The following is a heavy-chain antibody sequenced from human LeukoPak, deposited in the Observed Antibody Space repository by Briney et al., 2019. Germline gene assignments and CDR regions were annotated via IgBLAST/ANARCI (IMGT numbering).Heavy chain of an antibody. J-gene: IGHJ5*02. D-gene: IGHD3-22*01. CDR2: ISAYNGNT. CDR3: ARDGDSSGYYNWFDP. Sequence: ASVKVSCKASGYTFTSYGISWVRQAPGQGLEWTGWISAYNGNTNYAQKLQGRVTMTTDTSTSTAYMELRSLRSDDTAVYYCARDGDSSGYYNWFDPWGQGTLVTVSS. V-gene: IGHV1-18*01. CDR1: GYTFTSYG.